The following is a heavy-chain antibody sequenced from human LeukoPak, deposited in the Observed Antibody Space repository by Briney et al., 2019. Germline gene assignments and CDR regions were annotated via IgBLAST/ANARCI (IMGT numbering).Heavy chain of an antibody. CDR1: GCTFSSYS. D-gene: IGHD3/OR15-3a*01. J-gene: IGHJ6*03. CDR3: ARAQWTAFDYYYYMDV. CDR2: IKVDGSEK. Sequence: PGGSLRLSCAASGCTFSSYSMNWVRQAPGKGLEWVANIKVDGSEKYYVDAVKGRFTISRDNAKDSLYLQMNGLRAEDTAIYYCARAQWTAFDYYYYMDVWGKGTTVTVSS. V-gene: IGHV3-7*01.